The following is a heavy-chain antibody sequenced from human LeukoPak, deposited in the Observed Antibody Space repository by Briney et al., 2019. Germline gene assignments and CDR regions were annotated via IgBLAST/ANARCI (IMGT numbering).Heavy chain of an antibody. V-gene: IGHV3-23*01. Sequence: QPGGSLGLSCAVSGIALSNYGMSWVRQAPGKGLEWVAGISGSGGRTNYADSVKGRFTVSRDNPKNTLYLQMNSLRAEDTAVYYCAKDWGYGSGTYYPHWGQGTLVTVSS. CDR3: AKDWGYGSGTYYPH. CDR2: ISGSGGRT. CDR1: GIALSNYG. D-gene: IGHD3-10*01. J-gene: IGHJ4*02.